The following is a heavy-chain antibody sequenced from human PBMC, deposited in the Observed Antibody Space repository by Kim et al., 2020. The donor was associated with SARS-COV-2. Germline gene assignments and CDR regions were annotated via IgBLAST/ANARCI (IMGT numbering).Heavy chain of an antibody. CDR3: ARDRVSGGSGSYYPTYYYYGMDV. CDR2: IWYDGSNN. J-gene: IGHJ6*02. Sequence: GGSLRLSCAASGFTFSSYGMHWVRQAPGKGLEWVAVIWYDGSNNYYADSVKGRFTISRDNSKNTLYLQMNSLRAEDTAVYYCARDRVSGGSGSYYPTYYYYGMDVGGQGTTVTVSS. CDR1: GFTFSSYG. V-gene: IGHV3-33*01. D-gene: IGHD3-10*01.